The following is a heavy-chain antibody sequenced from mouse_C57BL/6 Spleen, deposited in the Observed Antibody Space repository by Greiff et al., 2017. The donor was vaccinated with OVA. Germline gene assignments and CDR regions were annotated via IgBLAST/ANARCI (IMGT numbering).Heavy chain of an antibody. V-gene: IGHV1-69*01. CDR2: IDPSDSYT. Sequence: QVQLQQPGAELVMPGASVKLSCKASGYTFTSYWMHWVKQRPGQGLEWIGEIDPSDSYTNYNQKFKGKSTLTVDKSSSTAYMQLSSLTSEDSAVYDCARGYYGSSSWFAYWGQGTLVTVSA. CDR1: GYTFTSYW. CDR3: ARGYYGSSSWFAY. D-gene: IGHD1-1*01. J-gene: IGHJ3*01.